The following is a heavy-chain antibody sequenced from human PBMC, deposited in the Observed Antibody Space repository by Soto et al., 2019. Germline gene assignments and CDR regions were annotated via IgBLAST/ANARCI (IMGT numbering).Heavy chain of an antibody. J-gene: IGHJ4*02. CDR2: VSYIGST. D-gene: IGHD2-2*01. V-gene: IGHV4-61*01. Sequence: QVQLQESGPGLVKPSETLSLTCSVSGGSVNSGNYYWTWIRQPPGTGLQWIGYVSYIGSTRYNPALKGRVTISVDTSTNQFSLNLRSVVAADTAVYYCAREEEGGSCDLDYWGQGSPVTVSS. CDR3: AREEEGGSCDLDY. CDR1: GGSVNSGNYY.